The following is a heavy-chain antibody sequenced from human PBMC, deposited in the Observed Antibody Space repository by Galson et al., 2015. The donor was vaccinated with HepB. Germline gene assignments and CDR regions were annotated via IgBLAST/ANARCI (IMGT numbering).Heavy chain of an antibody. CDR3: AREVGYSSSPDAFDI. Sequence: SVKVSCKASGYSFTSYYMHWVRQAPGHGLEWMGIIRPSGGDTRYAQNFQGRVTMTRDTSTSTVYMELSSLRSEDTAVYYCAREVGYSSSPDAFDIWGQGTMVTVSS. CDR1: GYSFTSYY. D-gene: IGHD6-13*01. J-gene: IGHJ3*02. V-gene: IGHV1-46*01. CDR2: IRPSGGDT.